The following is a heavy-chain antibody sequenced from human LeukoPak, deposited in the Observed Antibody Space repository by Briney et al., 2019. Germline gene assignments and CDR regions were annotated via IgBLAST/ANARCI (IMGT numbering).Heavy chain of an antibody. CDR3: VKGAHFDY. CDR1: GFPFSTYD. Sequence: GGSLRLSCAASGFPFSTYDMSWGRQAPGKGLEWVSVIFNSDGSTYYADSVKGRFTISRDNSKNTLYLQMNSLRAEDTAVYYCVKGAHFDYWGQGTLVTVSS. J-gene: IGHJ4*02. CDR2: IFNSDGST. V-gene: IGHV3-23*01.